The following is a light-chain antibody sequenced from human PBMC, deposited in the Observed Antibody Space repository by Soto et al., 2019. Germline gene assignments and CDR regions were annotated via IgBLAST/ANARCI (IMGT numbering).Light chain of an antibody. Sequence: IMQTRHPGTLFFSPGESATVSSRVSHSVSNSYLAWYQQKPGQAPRLLIYDASSRATGVPDRFSGSGSGTDFTLTISRLEPEDFAVYYCQQYSSSPRTFGQGTKVDIK. J-gene: IGKJ1*01. CDR2: DAS. V-gene: IGKV3-20*01. CDR3: QQYSSSPRT. CDR1: HSVSNSY.